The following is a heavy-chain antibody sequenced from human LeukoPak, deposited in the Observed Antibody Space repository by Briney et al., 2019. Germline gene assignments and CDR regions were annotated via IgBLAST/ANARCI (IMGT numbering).Heavy chain of an antibody. J-gene: IGHJ5*02. V-gene: IGHV5-51*03. CDR3: ARWTTTTTALDS. Sequence: GESLKISCKGSGYRFTNYWIGWVRQIPGKGLEWMGIIYPGDSDTRYSPSFQGQVTISADKSIGTAYLQWSSLEASDTAMYYCARWTTTTTALDSWGQGTLVTVSS. CDR2: IYPGDSDT. CDR1: GYRFTNYW. D-gene: IGHD1-26*01.